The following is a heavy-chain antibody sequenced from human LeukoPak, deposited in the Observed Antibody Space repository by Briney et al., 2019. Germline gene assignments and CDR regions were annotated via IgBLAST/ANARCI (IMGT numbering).Heavy chain of an antibody. CDR3: ARDQLYCTGGICYFDN. D-gene: IGHD2-8*02. Sequence: GGSLRLSCAASGFTFSSYWMHWVRQAPGKGLVWVSRINSDGRSTSSADSAKGRFTISRDNAKNTLYLQMNSLRTEDTAVYYCARDQLYCTGGICYFDNWGQGTLVTVSS. CDR2: INSDGRST. V-gene: IGHV3-74*01. CDR1: GFTFSSYW. J-gene: IGHJ4*02.